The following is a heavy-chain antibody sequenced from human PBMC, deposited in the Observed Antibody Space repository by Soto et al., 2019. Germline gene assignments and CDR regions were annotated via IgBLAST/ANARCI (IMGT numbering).Heavy chain of an antibody. J-gene: IGHJ2*01. V-gene: IGHV1-2*02. CDR2: INPHTGDT. D-gene: IGHD6-25*01. CDR3: AREGGAAPGARREWYLDL. CDR1: GYPLTDFY. Sequence: QVQLVQSGAEVKKPGASVTVSCKTSGYPLTDFYIHWVRQAPGQGLEWMAWINPHTGDTNTALKFQGRVTMTRDTSIHTAFMELTRLSSDDTAVYYCAREGGAAPGARREWYLDLWGRGTLVSVSS.